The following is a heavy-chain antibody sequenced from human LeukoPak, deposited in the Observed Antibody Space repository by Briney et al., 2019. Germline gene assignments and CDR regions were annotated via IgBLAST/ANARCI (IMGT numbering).Heavy chain of an antibody. CDR1: GGSISSSSYY. D-gene: IGHD4-23*01. CDR3: ARDLGYGGSYVDY. V-gene: IGHV4-39*07. Sequence: SETLSLTCTVSGGSISSSSYYWGWIRQPPGKGLEWIGSIYYSGSTYYNPSLKSRVTISVDTSKNQFSLKLSSVTAADTAVYYCARDLGYGGSYVDYWGQGTLVTASS. CDR2: IYYSGST. J-gene: IGHJ4*02.